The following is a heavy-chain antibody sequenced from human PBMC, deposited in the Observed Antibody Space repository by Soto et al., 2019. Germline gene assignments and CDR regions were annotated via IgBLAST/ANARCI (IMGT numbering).Heavy chain of an antibody. CDR3: VRDNIATFDP. CDR2: IWFDGSNE. J-gene: IGHJ5*02. Sequence: VGFLRHCWTAAGFNCSRYNMHWVRQAPGKGLEWVAVIWFDGSNEDYADSVKGRFTISRDNSEDTFYLQMNSLRAEDTAVYYCVRDNIATFDPWGQGTLVTVSS. D-gene: IGHD6-13*01. V-gene: IGHV3-33*01. CDR1: GFNCSRYN.